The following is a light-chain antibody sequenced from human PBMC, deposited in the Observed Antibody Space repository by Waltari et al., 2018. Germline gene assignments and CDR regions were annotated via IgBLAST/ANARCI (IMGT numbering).Light chain of an antibody. CDR3: QAWDGTTVI. J-gene: IGLJ2*01. Sequence: SHDLTQPPSMSVSPGQTASITCSGDKLGDTYACWYQQKPGQSPVLVIYQDTRRPSTIPERFSASTSGNTATLTISGTQAMDEADYYCQAWDGTTVIFGGGTKLTVL. V-gene: IGLV3-1*01. CDR1: KLGDTY. CDR2: QDT.